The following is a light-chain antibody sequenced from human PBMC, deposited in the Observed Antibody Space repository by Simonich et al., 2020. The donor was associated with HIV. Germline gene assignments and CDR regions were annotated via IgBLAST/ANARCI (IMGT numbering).Light chain of an antibody. CDR1: QSISSY. V-gene: IGKV1-39*01. CDR2: AAF. Sequence: DIQMTQSPSSLSASVGERVTITFRASQSISSYLNWFQHKPGKAPKLLIYAAFRLQIGVPSRFSGSGSGTESTLTITSLQPEDFATYFCQQSYSVPYTFGQGTKLDIK. J-gene: IGKJ2*01. CDR3: QQSYSVPYT.